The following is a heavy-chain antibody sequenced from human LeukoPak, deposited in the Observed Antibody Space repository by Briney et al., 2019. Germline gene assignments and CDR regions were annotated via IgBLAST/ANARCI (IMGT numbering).Heavy chain of an antibody. J-gene: IGHJ4*02. V-gene: IGHV4-61*02. CDR1: GGSISSGSYY. Sequence: PSETLSLTCTVSGGSISSGSYYWSWIRQPAGKGLEWIGRIYTSGSTNYNPSLKSRVTISVDTSKNQFSLKLSSVTAADTAVYYCARDGRRRDGYNYFDYXGQGTLVTV. D-gene: IGHD5-24*01. CDR2: IYTSGST. CDR3: ARDGRRRDGYNYFDY.